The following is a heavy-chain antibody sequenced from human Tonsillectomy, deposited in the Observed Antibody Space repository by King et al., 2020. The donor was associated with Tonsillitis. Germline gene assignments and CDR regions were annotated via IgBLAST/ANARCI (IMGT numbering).Heavy chain of an antibody. CDR3: ARGELFFEY. V-gene: IGHV4-31*03. Sequence: QLQESGPGLVKPSQTLSLTCTVSGGSINSGDYYWPWVRQHPGKGLEWIGYIYHSGSTFYNPSLKSRFTISVDTSKNQFSLRLSSVTAADTAVYYCARGELFFEYWGQGTLVTVSS. CDR2: IYHSGST. D-gene: IGHD3-16*01. CDR1: GGSINSGDYY. J-gene: IGHJ4*02.